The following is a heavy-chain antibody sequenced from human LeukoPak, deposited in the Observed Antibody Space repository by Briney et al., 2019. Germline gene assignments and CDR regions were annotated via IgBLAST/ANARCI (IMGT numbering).Heavy chain of an antibody. CDR2: INHSGST. V-gene: IGHV4-34*01. Sequence: SETLSLTCAVYGGSLSGYFWSWIRQPPGKGLEWIGEINHSGSTSHNPSLKSRVTISVDTSKNQFSLNLNSVTAADTAVYYCARHLLGSEAAAHDYGGRGTLVTVSS. J-gene: IGHJ4*02. CDR3: ARHLLGSEAAAHDY. CDR1: GGSLSGYF. D-gene: IGHD6-13*01.